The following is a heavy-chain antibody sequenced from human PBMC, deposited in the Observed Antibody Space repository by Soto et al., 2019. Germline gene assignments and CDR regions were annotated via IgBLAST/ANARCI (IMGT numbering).Heavy chain of an antibody. CDR1: KYTITNYA. CDR3: ARGERYYYDSSGHFGFDY. CDR2: INAGNGHT. J-gene: IGHJ4*02. V-gene: IGHV1-3*01. D-gene: IGHD3-22*01. Sequence: ASVKVSCKASKYTITNYAIHWVRQAPGQRLEWMGWINAGNGHTKYSQKFQARVTITRDTSASTAYMELSSLRSEDTAVYYCARGERYYYDSSGHFGFDYWGQGTLVTVS.